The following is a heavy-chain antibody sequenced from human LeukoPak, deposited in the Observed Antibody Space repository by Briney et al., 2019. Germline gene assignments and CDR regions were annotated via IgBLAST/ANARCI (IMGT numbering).Heavy chain of an antibody. J-gene: IGHJ3*02. CDR1: GFTFSSYS. D-gene: IGHD4-23*01. V-gene: IGHV3-21*01. CDR2: ISSSSSYI. Sequence: GGSLRLSCAASGFTFSSYSMNWVRQAPGKGLEWVSSISSSSSYIYYADSVKGRFTISRDNAKNSLYLQMNSLRAEDTAVYYCARDRNGGNSDAFDIWGQGTMVTVSS. CDR3: ARDRNGGNSDAFDI.